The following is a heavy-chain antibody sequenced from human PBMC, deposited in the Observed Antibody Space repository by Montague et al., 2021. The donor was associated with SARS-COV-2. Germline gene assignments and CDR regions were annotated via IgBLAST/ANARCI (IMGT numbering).Heavy chain of an antibody. CDR2: IRPDGTST. D-gene: IGHD3-10*01. J-gene: IGHJ4*02. Sequence: SLRLSCAASGFPFRSYWMHWVRQVPGRGLVWVSRIRPDGTSTHYAASVKGRFVISRDNAKNTLSLEMTNLRVDDTAIYYCVRPLWFGDSDYYFDSWGQGTLVSVSS. CDR3: VRPLWFGDSDYYFDS. CDR1: GFPFRSYW. V-gene: IGHV3-74*01.